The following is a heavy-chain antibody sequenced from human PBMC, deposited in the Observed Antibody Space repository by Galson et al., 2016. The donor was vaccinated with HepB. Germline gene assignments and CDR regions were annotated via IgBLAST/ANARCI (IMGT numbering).Heavy chain of an antibody. J-gene: IGHJ4*02. D-gene: IGHD5-12*01. CDR2: ISGSGGTT. V-gene: IGHV3-23*01. CDR3: AKRDLWLDY. Sequence: SLRLSCAASGFTFSNYAMHWVRQAPGKGLEWVSGISGSGGTTFYADSVKGRFTISRDNSKNTLYPQMNSLRVEDTAVYYCAKRDLWLDYWGQGTLVTVSS. CDR1: GFTFSNYA.